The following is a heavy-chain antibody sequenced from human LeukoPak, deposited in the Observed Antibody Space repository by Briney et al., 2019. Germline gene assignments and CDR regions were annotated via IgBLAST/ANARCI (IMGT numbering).Heavy chain of an antibody. Sequence: GGSLRLSCAASGFSFTNAWMSWVRQAPGKGLEWVAVISYDGSNKYYADSVKGRFTISRDNSKNTLYLQMNSLRAEDTAVYYCARGDWRPVDTTIVVPGGFDPWGQGTLVTVSS. CDR3: ARGDWRPVDTTIVVPGGFDP. V-gene: IGHV3-30-3*01. D-gene: IGHD3-22*01. CDR1: GFSFTNAW. J-gene: IGHJ5*02. CDR2: ISYDGSNK.